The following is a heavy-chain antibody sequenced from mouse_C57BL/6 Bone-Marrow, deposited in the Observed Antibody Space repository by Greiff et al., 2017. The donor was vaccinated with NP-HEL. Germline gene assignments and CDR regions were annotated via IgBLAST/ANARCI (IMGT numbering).Heavy chain of an antibody. Sequence: EVMLVESGGGLVQPKGSLKLSCAASGFSFNTYAMNWVRQAPGTGLEWVARIRSKSNNYATYYADSVKDRFTISRDDSESMLYLQMNNLKTEDTAMYYCVRPHRGYYAMDYWGQGTSVTVSS. CDR3: VRPHRGYYAMDY. CDR2: IRSKSNNYAT. CDR1: GFSFNTYA. D-gene: IGHD2-14*01. V-gene: IGHV10-1*01. J-gene: IGHJ4*01.